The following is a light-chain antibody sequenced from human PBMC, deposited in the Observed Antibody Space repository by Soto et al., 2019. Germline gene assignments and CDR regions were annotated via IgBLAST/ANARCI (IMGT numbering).Light chain of an antibody. CDR3: QHYSNWPPT. CDR1: ESVHRH. J-gene: IGKJ3*01. CDR2: YAS. V-gene: IGKV3-15*01. Sequence: EVVMTQSPATLSVSPGESVTLSCRASESVHRHLAWYQQKPGQGPSLLIYYASTRATGVPDRFTGSGAGTEFNLTISSLQSEDFGVYHCQHYSNWPPTFGPGTKVEIK.